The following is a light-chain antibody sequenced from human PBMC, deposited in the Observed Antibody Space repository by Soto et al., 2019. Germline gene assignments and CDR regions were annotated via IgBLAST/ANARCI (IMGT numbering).Light chain of an antibody. CDR3: QQYYSIPPT. CDR2: WAS. CDR1: QSVLYSSNNKNY. V-gene: IGKV4-1*01. Sequence: VMTQSPDSLAVSLGEGATIDCKSSQSVLYSSNNKNYLAWYQQKPGQPPKLLIYWASTRESGVPDRFSGSGSGTDFTLTISSLQAEDVAVYYCQQYYSIPPTFGQGTKVEIK. J-gene: IGKJ1*01.